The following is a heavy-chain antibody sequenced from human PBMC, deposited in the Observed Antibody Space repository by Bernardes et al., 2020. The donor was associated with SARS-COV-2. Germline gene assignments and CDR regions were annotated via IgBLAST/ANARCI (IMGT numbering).Heavy chain of an antibody. J-gene: IGHJ6*02. V-gene: IGHV4-39*01. CDR1: GASISRSNYY. CDR3: AGSSCGIDCYIGGLRSWDYGMDV. Sequence: LSPTCTVSGASISRSNYYWGWLRQPPGKGLEWIGSIYSSGSSYYNPSLQSRVSQSTDTSKNQFSLRLSFVTAADTAVYYCAGSSCGIDCYIGGLRSWDYGMDVWGQGTTVTVSS. CDR2: IYSSGSS. D-gene: IGHD2-21*02.